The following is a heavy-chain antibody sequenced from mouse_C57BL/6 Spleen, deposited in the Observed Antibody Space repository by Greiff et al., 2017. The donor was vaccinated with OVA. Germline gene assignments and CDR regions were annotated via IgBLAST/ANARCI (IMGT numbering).Heavy chain of an antibody. CDR2: IYPRSGNT. Sequence: VQLQQSGAELARPGASVKLSCKASGYTFTSYGISWVKQRTGQGLEWIGEIYPRSGNTYYNEKFKGKATLTADKSSSTAYMELRILTSEDSAVYFCARDYGSSYGYFDVWGTGTTVTVSS. J-gene: IGHJ1*03. CDR1: GYTFTSYG. CDR3: ARDYGSSYGYFDV. D-gene: IGHD1-1*01. V-gene: IGHV1-81*01.